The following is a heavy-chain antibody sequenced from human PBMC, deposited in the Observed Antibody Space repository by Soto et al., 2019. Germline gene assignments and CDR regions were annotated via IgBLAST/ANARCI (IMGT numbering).Heavy chain of an antibody. Sequence: GGSLRLSCAASGFTFSSYSMNWVRQAPGKGLEWVSSISSSSSYVYYADSVKGRFTISRDNAKNSLYLQMNSLRAEDTAVYYCARVRAVAGTLFDYWGQGTLVTVSS. V-gene: IGHV3-21*01. J-gene: IGHJ4*02. CDR3: ARVRAVAGTLFDY. CDR1: GFTFSSYS. CDR2: ISSSSSYV. D-gene: IGHD6-19*01.